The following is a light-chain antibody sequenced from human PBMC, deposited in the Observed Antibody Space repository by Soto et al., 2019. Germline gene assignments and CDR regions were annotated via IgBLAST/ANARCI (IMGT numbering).Light chain of an antibody. J-gene: IGLJ2*01. CDR1: RSDVGDYDY. Sequence: QSVLTQPASVSGSPGQSITISCTGTRSDVGDYDYVSWYQQHPGIAPKLMIFDVNNRPSGVSNRFSGSKSGNTASLTISGLQAEDEADYYCSSYAHSTTFVIFGGGTKLTVL. CDR3: SSYAHSTTFVI. CDR2: DVN. V-gene: IGLV2-14*01.